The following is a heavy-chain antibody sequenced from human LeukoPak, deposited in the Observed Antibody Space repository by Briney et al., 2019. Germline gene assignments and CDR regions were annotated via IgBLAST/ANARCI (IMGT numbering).Heavy chain of an antibody. CDR1: GFTFSSYA. CDR3: ARSSGSFYRNYFDY. V-gene: IGHV3-23*01. CDR2: ISGSGGST. Sequence: GGSLRFSCAASGFTFSSYAMSWVRQAPGKGLEWVSAISGSGGSTFYADSVKGRFTISRDNSKNTLFLQMNSLRAEDTAVYYCARSSGSFYRNYFDYWGQGTLVTVSS. J-gene: IGHJ4*02. D-gene: IGHD1-26*01.